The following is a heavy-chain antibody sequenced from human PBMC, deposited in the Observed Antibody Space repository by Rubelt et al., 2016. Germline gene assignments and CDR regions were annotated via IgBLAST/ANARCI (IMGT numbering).Heavy chain of an antibody. V-gene: IGHV4-4*02. D-gene: IGHD3-22*01. Sequence: QVQVQESGPGLVEPSGTLSLTCVVSGGLISSSQWWSWLRQPPGKGLEWIGELYHSGSTTYNPSLKSRVTISVDKSKNQLSPSLSSVTAADTAIYYCARKFFDSSGFHDFWGQGTLVTVSS. J-gene: IGHJ4*02. CDR3: ARKFFDSSGFHDF. CDR2: LYHSGST. CDR1: GGLISSSQW.